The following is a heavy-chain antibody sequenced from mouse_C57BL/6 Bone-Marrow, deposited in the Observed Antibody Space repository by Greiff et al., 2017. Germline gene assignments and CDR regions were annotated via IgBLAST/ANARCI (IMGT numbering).Heavy chain of an antibody. Sequence: QVQLQQPGAELVKPGTSVKLSCKASGYTFTSYWMHWVKQRPGQGLEWIGEIDPSDSYTNYNQKFKGKATLTVDTSSSTAYMQLSSLPSEDSAVYYCARGWPHWSQGTTRTVAA. V-gene: IGHV1-59*01. D-gene: IGHD1-1*02. CDR3: ARGWPH. J-gene: IGHJ2*01. CDR1: GYTFTSYW. CDR2: IDPSDSYT.